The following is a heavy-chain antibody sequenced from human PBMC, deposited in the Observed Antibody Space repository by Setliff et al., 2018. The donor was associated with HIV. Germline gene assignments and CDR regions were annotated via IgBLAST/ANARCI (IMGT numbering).Heavy chain of an antibody. V-gene: IGHV3-30*18. Sequence: PGGSLRLSCAASGFTFSTYGMHWVRQAPGKGLEWVAVISYDGSNTYYADSVKGRFTISRDNSKSTLYLQMNSLRAEDTAIYYCAKTSRVREYNSPFDSWGQGTLVTVSS. CDR3: AKTSRVREYNSPFDS. D-gene: IGHD3-10*01. J-gene: IGHJ4*02. CDR1: GFTFSTYG. CDR2: ISYDGSNT.